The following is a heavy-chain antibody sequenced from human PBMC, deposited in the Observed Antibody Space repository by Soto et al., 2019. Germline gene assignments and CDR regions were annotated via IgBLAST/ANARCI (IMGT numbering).Heavy chain of an antibody. CDR3: ARGEDYYFYYGMDV. J-gene: IGHJ6*02. Sequence: PGGSLRLSCAASGFTFSSYAMSWVRQAPGKGLEWVSAISGSGGSTYYADSVKGRFTISRDTSKNTLDLQMNSLRVEDTAVYYCARGEDYYFYYGMDVWGQGTTVTVSS. CDR1: GFTFSSYA. V-gene: IGHV3-23*01. CDR2: ISGSGGST.